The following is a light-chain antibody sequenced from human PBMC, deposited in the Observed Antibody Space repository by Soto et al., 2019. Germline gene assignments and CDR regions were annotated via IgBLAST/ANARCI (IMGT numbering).Light chain of an antibody. CDR2: RAS. CDR3: QQYFSARLT. CDR1: QSLLNSANDKIH. J-gene: IGKJ4*01. Sequence: DIVMTQSPDSLAVFLGERATINCKSSQSLLNSANDKIHLAWYQQKPGQPPKLLIWRASTRDSGVPDRFSGSGSGTDFTLTINSLQAEDVATYYCQQYFSARLTFGGGTKVEI. V-gene: IGKV4-1*01.